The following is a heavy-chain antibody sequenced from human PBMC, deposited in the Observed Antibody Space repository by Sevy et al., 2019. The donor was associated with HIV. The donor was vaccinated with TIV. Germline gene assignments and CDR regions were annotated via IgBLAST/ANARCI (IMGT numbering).Heavy chain of an antibody. Sequence: SETLSLTCTVSGGSISSGGYYWSWIRQHPGKGLEWIGYIYYSGSTYYNPSLKSRVTISVDTSKNQFSLKLSSVTAADTAMYYCARDLDGSGRFDYWGQGTLVTVSS. CDR3: ARDLDGSGRFDY. V-gene: IGHV4-31*03. CDR2: IYYSGST. J-gene: IGHJ4*02. D-gene: IGHD3-10*01. CDR1: GGSISSGGYY.